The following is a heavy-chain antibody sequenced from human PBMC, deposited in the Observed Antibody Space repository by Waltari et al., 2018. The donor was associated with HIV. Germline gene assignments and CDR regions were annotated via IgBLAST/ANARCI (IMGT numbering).Heavy chain of an antibody. V-gene: IGHV4-59*01. J-gene: IGHJ3*02. Sequence: QVQLQESGPGLVKPSETLSLTCTVSGGSISSYYWSWLRPPPGKGLARIGYIYSSGSTNYNPSLKSRVTISVDTSKNQFSLKLSSVTAADTAVYYCARVTTRTDDYVWGSYRYTGAFDIWGQGTMVTVSS. CDR3: ARVTTRTDDYVWGSYRYTGAFDI. D-gene: IGHD3-16*02. CDR1: GGSISSYY. CDR2: IYSSGST.